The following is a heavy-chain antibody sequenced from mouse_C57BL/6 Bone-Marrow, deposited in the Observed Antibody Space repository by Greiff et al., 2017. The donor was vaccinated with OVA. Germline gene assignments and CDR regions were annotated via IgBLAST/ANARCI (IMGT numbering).Heavy chain of an antibody. CDR2: IDPNSGGT. D-gene: IGHD1-1*01. J-gene: IGHJ1*03. Sequence: QVQLQQPGAELVKPGASVKLSCKASGYTFTSYWMHWVKQRPGRGLEWIGRIDPNSGGTKYNEKFKSKATLTVDKPSSTAYMQLSSRTSEDSAVYYCAYRGSSYWYFDVWGTGTTVTVSS. CDR3: AYRGSSYWYFDV. CDR1: GYTFTSYW. V-gene: IGHV1-72*01.